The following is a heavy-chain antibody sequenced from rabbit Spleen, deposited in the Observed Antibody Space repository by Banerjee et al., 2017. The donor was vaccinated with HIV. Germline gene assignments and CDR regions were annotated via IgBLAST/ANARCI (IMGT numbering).Heavy chain of an antibody. D-gene: IGHD4-2*01. V-gene: IGHV1S45*01. CDR2: IYTGADST. CDR1: GFSFSSSYC. CDR3: ARGDFCFSL. J-gene: IGHJ4*01. Sequence: QEQLEESGGGLVKPEGSLTLTCKASGFSFSSSYCMCWVRQAPGKGLEWIACIYTGADSTWYAIWAKGRFTISKTSSTTVTLQMASRTGAVTATYFCARGDFCFSLWGQGTLVTVS.